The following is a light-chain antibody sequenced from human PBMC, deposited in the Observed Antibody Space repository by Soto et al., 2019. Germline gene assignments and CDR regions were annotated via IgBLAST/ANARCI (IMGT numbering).Light chain of an antibody. CDR2: EVS. Sequence: QSGLTQPPSVSGSPGQSVTISCTGTSTDFVSYNRVSWYQQPPGTAPKLMIYEVSKRPSGVPDRFSGSKSGNTASLTISRLRAADEADYYCSLYTSENAYVFGTGTKVTVL. J-gene: IGLJ1*01. CDR1: STDFVSYNR. V-gene: IGLV2-18*01. CDR3: SLYTSENAYV.